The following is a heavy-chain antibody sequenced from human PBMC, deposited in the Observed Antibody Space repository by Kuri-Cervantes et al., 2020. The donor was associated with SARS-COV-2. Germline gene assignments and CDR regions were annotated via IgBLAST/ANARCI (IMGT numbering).Heavy chain of an antibody. CDR3: ARDLADYYDSSGYYLDY. V-gene: IGHV3-48*04. D-gene: IGHD3-22*01. CDR1: GFTFSSYW. J-gene: IGHJ4*02. Sequence: GGSLRLSCAASGFTFSSYWMSWVRQAPGKGLEWVSYISSSGSTIYYADSVKGRFTISRDNAKNSLYLQMNSLRAEDTAVYYCARDLADYYDSSGYYLDYWGQGTLVTVSS. CDR2: ISSSGSTI.